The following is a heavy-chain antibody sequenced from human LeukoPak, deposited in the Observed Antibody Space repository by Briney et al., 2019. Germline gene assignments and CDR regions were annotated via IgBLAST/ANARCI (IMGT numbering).Heavy chain of an antibody. V-gene: IGHV1-2*02. CDR3: ARGGGDNWGWDYFDP. CDR2: ILPDSGAT. J-gene: IGHJ5*02. Sequence: ASVKVSCGASGYTFTDYHLHWLRQVPGQGLEWMGWILPDSGATNYPQTFVGRVTMTKDTSISTAYMELSTLRSDDTAVYYCARGGGDNWGWDYFDPWGQGTLVTVSS. CDR1: GYTFTDYH. D-gene: IGHD2-21*01.